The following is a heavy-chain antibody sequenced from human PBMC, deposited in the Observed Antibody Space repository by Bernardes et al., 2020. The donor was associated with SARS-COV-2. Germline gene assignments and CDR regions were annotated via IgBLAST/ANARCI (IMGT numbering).Heavy chain of an antibody. Sequence: GGSLRLSCAASGFTLGSHWMHWVRQAPGKGLVWVSRISPDGSSTYYADSVKGRFTISRDNSKNTLYLQMNSLRTEDTAVYYCARTAPTIAAAGYYYYYYGMDVWGQGTTVTVSS. CDR3: ARTAPTIAAAGYYYYYYGMDV. J-gene: IGHJ6*02. CDR2: ISPDGSST. V-gene: IGHV3-74*01. D-gene: IGHD6-13*01. CDR1: GFTLGSHW.